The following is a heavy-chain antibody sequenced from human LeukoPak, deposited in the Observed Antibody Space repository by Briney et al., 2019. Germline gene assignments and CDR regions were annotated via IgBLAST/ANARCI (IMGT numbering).Heavy chain of an antibody. V-gene: IGHV1-46*01. CDR1: GYTFTSYY. CDR3: ARAGYCSSTSCYINPHYYYYYYYMDV. Sequence: ASVKVSCKASGYTFTSYYMHWVRQAPGQGLEWMGIINPSGGSTSYAQKFQGGVTMTRDTSTSTVYMELSSLRSEDTAVYYCARAGYCSSTSCYINPHYYYYYYYMDVWGKGTTVTVSS. D-gene: IGHD2-2*01. CDR2: INPSGGST. J-gene: IGHJ6*03.